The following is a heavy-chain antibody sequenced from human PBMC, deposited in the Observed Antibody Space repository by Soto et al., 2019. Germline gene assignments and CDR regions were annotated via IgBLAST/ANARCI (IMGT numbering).Heavy chain of an antibody. CDR1: GFTFGDYA. CDR3: TRDKGVLAAAGFLYYYYGMDV. V-gene: IGHV3-49*01. Sequence: PGGSLRLSCTASGFTFGDYAMSWFRQAPGKGLEWVGFIRSKAYGGTTEYAASVKGRFTISRDGSKSIAYLQMNSLKTEDTAVYYCTRDKGVLAAAGFLYYYYGMDVWGQGTTVTVSS. J-gene: IGHJ6*02. D-gene: IGHD6-13*01. CDR2: IRSKAYGGTT.